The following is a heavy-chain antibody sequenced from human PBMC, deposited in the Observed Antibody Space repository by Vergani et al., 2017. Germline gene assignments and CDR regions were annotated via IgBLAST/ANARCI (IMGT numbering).Heavy chain of an antibody. Sequence: QVQLVQSGAEVKKPGASVKVSCKASGYTFTSYYMHWVRQAPGQGLEWMGIINPSGGSTSYAQKLQGRVTMTTDTSTSTAYMELRSLRSDDTAVYYCARVVVVAAMHWGSYYYYYMDVWGKGTTVTVSS. J-gene: IGHJ6*03. CDR1: GYTFTSYY. CDR2: INPSGGST. V-gene: IGHV1-46*01. D-gene: IGHD2-15*01. CDR3: ARVVVVAAMHWGSYYYYYMDV.